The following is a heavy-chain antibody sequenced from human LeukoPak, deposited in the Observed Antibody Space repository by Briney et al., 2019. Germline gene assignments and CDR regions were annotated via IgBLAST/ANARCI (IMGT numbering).Heavy chain of an antibody. Sequence: GRSLRLSCAASGFTFSSYGMHWVRQAPGKGLEWVAVIWYDGSNKYYADSVKGRFTISRDNSKNTLYLQVNSLRAEDTAVYYCAKARETGTPCFDYWGQGTLVTVSS. D-gene: IGHD1-7*01. CDR1: GFTFSSYG. CDR2: IWYDGSNK. CDR3: AKARETGTPCFDY. V-gene: IGHV3-33*06. J-gene: IGHJ4*02.